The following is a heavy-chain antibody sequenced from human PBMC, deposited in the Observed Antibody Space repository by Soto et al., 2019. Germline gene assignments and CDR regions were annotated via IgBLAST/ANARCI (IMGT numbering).Heavy chain of an antibody. D-gene: IGHD2-15*01. J-gene: IGHJ4*02. Sequence: SETLSLTCAVSGGSIISGGYSWSWIRQPPGKGLEWIGYIYSGTTHYNPSLESRVTIAMDRSKNQVSLSLKSVTAADTAVYYCAREDSGAFFDFWGQGTLVTVSS. CDR1: GGSIISGGYS. V-gene: IGHV4-30-2*01. CDR2: IYSGTT. CDR3: AREDSGAFFDF.